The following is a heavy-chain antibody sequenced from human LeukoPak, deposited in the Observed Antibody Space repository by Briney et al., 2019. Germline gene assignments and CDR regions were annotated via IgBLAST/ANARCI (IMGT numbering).Heavy chain of an antibody. CDR3: AKDLDSNYAFDY. V-gene: IGHV3-23*01. J-gene: IGHJ4*02. CDR1: GFTFSSYA. CDR2: ISGSGGST. Sequence: GSLRLSCAASGFTFSSYAMSWVRQAPGKGLEWVSAISGSGGSTYYADSVKGRFTISRDNSKNTLYLQMNSPRAEDTAVYYCAKDLDSNYAFDYWGQGTLVTVSS. D-gene: IGHD1-26*01.